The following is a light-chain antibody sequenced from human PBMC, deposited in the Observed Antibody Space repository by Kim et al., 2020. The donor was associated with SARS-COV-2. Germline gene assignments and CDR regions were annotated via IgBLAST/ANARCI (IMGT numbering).Light chain of an antibody. CDR2: YDS. CDR3: QVWDSSSDHVL. Sequence: SYELTQPPSVSVAPGKTARITCGGNNIGSKSVHWYQQKPGQAHVLVIYYDSDRPSGIPERFSGSNSGNTATLTISRVEAGDEADYYCQVWDSSSDHVLFG. CDR1: NIGSKS. J-gene: IGLJ2*01. V-gene: IGLV3-21*04.